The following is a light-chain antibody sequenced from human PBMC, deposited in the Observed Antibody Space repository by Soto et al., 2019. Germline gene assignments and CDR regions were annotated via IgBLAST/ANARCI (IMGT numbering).Light chain of an antibody. CDR1: QSVTSSY. V-gene: IGKV3-20*01. CDR2: GAS. Sequence: EIVLTQSPGTLSLSPGERATLSCRASQSVTSSYLAWYQQKAGQAPRLVIYGASSRATGIPDRFSGSGSGTDFTLTISRLEPEDFAVYYCQQYGSSLSITFGQGTRLEIK. CDR3: QQYGSSLSIT. J-gene: IGKJ5*01.